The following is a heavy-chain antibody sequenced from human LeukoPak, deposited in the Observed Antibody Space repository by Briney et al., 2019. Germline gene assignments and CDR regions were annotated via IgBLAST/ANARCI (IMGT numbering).Heavy chain of an antibody. CDR3: ARAAYSGSYFDY. Sequence: GGSLRLSCAASGYTFTGYYMHWVRQAPGQGLEWMGWINPNSGGTNYAQKFQGRVTMTRDTSISTAYMELSRLRSDDTAVYYCARAAYSGSYFDYWGQGTLVTVSS. D-gene: IGHD1-26*01. J-gene: IGHJ4*02. CDR2: INPNSGGT. CDR1: GYTFTGYY. V-gene: IGHV1-2*02.